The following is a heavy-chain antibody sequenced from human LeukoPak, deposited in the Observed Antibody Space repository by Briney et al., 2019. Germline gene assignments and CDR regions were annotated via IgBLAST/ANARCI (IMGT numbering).Heavy chain of an antibody. V-gene: IGHV3-53*01. Sequence: GGSLRLSCVASGFTATNNYMSWVRQAPGKGVEWVAVIYSGGSTQYADSVKGRFTISRDNSKNTLYLQMNSLRADDTAVYYCARDRGAAAGDWGQGILVTVSS. D-gene: IGHD6-13*01. CDR1: GFTATNNY. CDR2: IYSGGST. CDR3: ARDRGAAAGD. J-gene: IGHJ4*02.